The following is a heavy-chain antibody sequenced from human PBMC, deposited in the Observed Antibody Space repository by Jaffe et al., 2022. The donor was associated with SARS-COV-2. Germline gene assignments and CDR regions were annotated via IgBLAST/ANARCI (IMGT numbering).Heavy chain of an antibody. D-gene: IGHD4-4*01. J-gene: IGHJ5*02. CDR1: GFSFTSTGEA. V-gene: IGHV2-5*02. CDR2: IYWDDDK. CDR3: ARQLFFGASHSNWFDH. Sequence: QITLKESGPSLVRPTQTLTLTCTFSGFSFTSTGEAVGWLRQPPGGALEWLALIYWDDDKRYRPSLSSRLTISKDTSTRQVVLTLTNMAPVDTATYYCARQLFFGASHSNWFDHWGLGTLVSVSS.